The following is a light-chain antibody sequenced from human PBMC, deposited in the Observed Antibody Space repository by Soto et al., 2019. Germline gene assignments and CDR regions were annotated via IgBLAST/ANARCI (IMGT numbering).Light chain of an antibody. J-gene: IGKJ4*01. CDR3: QQRYNWPLT. CDR1: QSLSSY. V-gene: IGKV3-11*01. Sequence: EIVLTQSPATLSLSPGERATLSCRASQSLSSYLAWYQQKPGQAPRLLIYDASNRATGIPARFSGSGSGTDFTLTISSLEPEDFALYYCQQRYNWPLTFGGGTKVEIK. CDR2: DAS.